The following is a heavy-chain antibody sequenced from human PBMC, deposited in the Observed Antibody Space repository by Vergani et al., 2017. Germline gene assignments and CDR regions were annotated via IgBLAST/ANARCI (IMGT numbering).Heavy chain of an antibody. J-gene: IGHJ6*02. CDR3: ATENHGSGSYPTMNYYYYGMDV. CDR2: IYYSGST. Sequence: QVQLQESGPGLVKPSHTLSLPSPFPLSSLRSYYCTCIRQPPPQRLRWIWYIYYSGSTNYNPSLKSRVTISVDTSKNQFSLKLSSVTAADTAVYYCATENHGSGSYPTMNYYYYGMDVWGQGTTVTVSS. V-gene: IGHV4-59*01. CDR1: LSSLRSYY. D-gene: IGHD3-10*01.